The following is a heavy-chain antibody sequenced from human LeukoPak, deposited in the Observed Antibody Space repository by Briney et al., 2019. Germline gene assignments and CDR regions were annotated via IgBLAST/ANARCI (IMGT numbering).Heavy chain of an antibody. V-gene: IGHV3-23*01. D-gene: IGHD6-13*01. Sequence: GGSLRLSCAASGFTFSSYAMSWVRQAPGKGLEWVSSLSGSGGSPNYADSVKGRFTISRDNSKNTLYLQMNSLRAEDTAVYYCANALGGGNTWYYFDCWGQGTLVTVSS. CDR3: ANALGGGNTWYYFDC. CDR1: GFTFSSYA. CDR2: LSGSGGSP. J-gene: IGHJ4*02.